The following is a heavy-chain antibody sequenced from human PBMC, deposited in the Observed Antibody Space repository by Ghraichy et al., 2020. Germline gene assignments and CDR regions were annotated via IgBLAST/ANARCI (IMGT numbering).Heavy chain of an antibody. CDR1: DDSITSYY. J-gene: IGHJ4*02. V-gene: IGHV4-4*08. D-gene: IGHD4-17*01. CDR3: ACDPAGDYGV. Sequence: SETLSLTCTVSDDSITSYYWSWIRLSPGKGLEWIGYIHSRGVIKYSPALKSRVIISIDPPKKQLSLNLTSVTAADTATYFCACDPAGDYGVWGRGTRVVVSS. CDR2: IHSRGVI.